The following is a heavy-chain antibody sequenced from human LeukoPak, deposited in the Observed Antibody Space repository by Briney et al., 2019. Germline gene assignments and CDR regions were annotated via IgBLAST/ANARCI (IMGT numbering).Heavy chain of an antibody. CDR3: ARVPHSHFDH. J-gene: IGHJ4*02. CDR1: GYTFTNYG. D-gene: IGHD4-11*01. Sequence: ASVKVSCQTVGYTFTNYGIAWVRQAPGQGLEWMGWIGVQNGNTNFGQKFQGRVTLTTDTSANTAYMELRGLRDDDMAIYYCARVPHSHFDHWGQGTLLIVSS. CDR2: IGVQNGNT. V-gene: IGHV1-18*03.